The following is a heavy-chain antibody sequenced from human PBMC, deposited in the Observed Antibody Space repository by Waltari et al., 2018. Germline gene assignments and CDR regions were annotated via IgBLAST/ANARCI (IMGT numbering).Heavy chain of an antibody. CDR1: GYTFSDHY. D-gene: IGHD3-10*01. V-gene: IGHV1-2*02. CDR3: AREGRWPNGGFDP. J-gene: IGHJ5*02. Sequence: QVQLVQSGAEVKKPGASVKVSCKASGYTFSDHYMPWVRQAPGQGLEWMGWIIPNSGATDYAQKFQGRVTMTRDTSITTIYMELSSLRSDDTAVYYCAREGRWPNGGFDPWGQGTLVTVSS. CDR2: IIPNSGAT.